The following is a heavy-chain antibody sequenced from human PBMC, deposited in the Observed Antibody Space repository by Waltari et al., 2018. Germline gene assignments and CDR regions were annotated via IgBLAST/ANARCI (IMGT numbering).Heavy chain of an antibody. D-gene: IGHD2-2*01. Sequence: EVQLVQSGAEVKKPGESLKISCKGSGYSFTSYWIVSVRRKPGKVLEWMGIVVPGDSDTRYIPSFQGDVTISADKSISTAYLQWISLKASDTAMYYCASSYCSSTSCHGWFDPWGQGTLVTVSS. V-gene: IGHV5-51*03. CDR1: GYSFTSYW. J-gene: IGHJ5*02. CDR3: ASSYCSSTSCHGWFDP. CDR2: VVPGDSDT.